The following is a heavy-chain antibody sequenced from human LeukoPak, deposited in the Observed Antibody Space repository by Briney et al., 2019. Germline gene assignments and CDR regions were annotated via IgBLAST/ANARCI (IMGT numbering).Heavy chain of an antibody. D-gene: IGHD2-8*02. CDR1: GFTLSSNG. J-gene: IGHJ4*02. V-gene: IGHV3-74*01. Sequence: GGSLRLSCAASGFTLSSNGMHWVRQAPGKGLVWVARTLNDGSTTTYADSVKGRFTISRDDAKNMMFLQMNSLRAEDTGVYYCARTDYLDYWGQGTLVTVSS. CDR2: TLNDGSTT. CDR3: ARTDYLDY.